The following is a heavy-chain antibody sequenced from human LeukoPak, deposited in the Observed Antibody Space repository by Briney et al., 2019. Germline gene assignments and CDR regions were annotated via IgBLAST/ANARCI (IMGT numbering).Heavy chain of an antibody. D-gene: IGHD4-17*01. Sequence: SETLSLTCTVSGGSISSGDYYWSWIRQPPGKGLEWIGYIYYSGSTYYNPSLKSRVTMSVDTSKNQFSLKLSSVTAADTAVYYCAGYGDFTLVDVWGQGTTVTVSS. J-gene: IGHJ6*02. CDR3: AGYGDFTLVDV. CDR2: IYYSGST. V-gene: IGHV4-30-4*01. CDR1: GGSISSGDYY.